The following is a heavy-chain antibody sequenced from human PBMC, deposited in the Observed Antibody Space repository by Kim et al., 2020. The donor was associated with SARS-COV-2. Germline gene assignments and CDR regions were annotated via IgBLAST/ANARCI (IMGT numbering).Heavy chain of an antibody. J-gene: IGHJ3*02. CDR1: GYTFTTYY. CDR2: INPSGGGT. CDR3: ARVHYYDTSAYGAFNI. V-gene: IGHV1-46*01. D-gene: IGHD3-22*01. Sequence: ASVKVSCKAFGYTFTTYYMHWVRQAPGQGLEWMGIINPSGGGTNYAQKFQGRVIMTRDTSTSTVYMELSSLRSEDTAMYYCARVHYYDTSAYGAFNIWGQGTLLTVSS.